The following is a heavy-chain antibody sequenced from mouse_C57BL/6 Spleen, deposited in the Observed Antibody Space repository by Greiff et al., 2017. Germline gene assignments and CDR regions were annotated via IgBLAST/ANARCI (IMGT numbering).Heavy chain of an antibody. CDR1: GYTFTSYW. Sequence: VQLQQPGAELVMPGASVKLSCKASGYTFTSYWMHWVKQRPGQGLEWIGEIDPSDSYTNYNQKFKGQSTLTVDKSSSPAYMQLSSLTSEDSAVYYCERQNDCSSLWGQGTTLTVSS. D-gene: IGHD1-1*01. CDR3: ERQNDCSSL. V-gene: IGHV1-69*01. CDR2: IDPSDSYT. J-gene: IGHJ2*01.